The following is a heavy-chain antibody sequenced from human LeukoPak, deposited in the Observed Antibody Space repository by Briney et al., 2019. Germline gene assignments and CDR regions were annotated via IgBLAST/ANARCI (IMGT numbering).Heavy chain of an antibody. D-gene: IGHD3-22*01. CDR3: ARDYDSSVSH. V-gene: IGHV1-3*04. J-gene: IGHJ4*02. CDR1: GYTFTSYA. CDR2: INTGNGNT. Sequence: GASVKVSCKASGYTFTSYAIHWVRQAPGQRLEWMGWINTGNGNTKYSQKFQGRVTSTRDTSASTAYMELSSLKSEDTAVYYCARDYDSSVSHWGQGTLVTVSS.